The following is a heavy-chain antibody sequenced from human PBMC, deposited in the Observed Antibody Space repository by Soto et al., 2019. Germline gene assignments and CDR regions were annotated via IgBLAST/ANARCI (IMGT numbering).Heavy chain of an antibody. Sequence: ASVKVSCKASGYTFTSYGISWVRQAPGQGLEWMGWISAYNGNTNYAQKLQGRVTMTTDTSTSTAYMELRSLRSDDTAVYYCARDPPWVGGPSVAKILNDYWGQGTLVTVSS. D-gene: IGHD2-8*01. J-gene: IGHJ4*02. CDR2: ISAYNGNT. CDR1: GYTFTSYG. CDR3: ARDPPWVGGPSVAKILNDY. V-gene: IGHV1-18*01.